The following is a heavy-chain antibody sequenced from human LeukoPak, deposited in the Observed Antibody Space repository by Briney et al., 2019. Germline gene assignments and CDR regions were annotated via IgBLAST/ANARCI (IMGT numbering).Heavy chain of an antibody. J-gene: IGHJ3*02. CDR2: FDPEDGET. V-gene: IGHV1-24*01. D-gene: IGHD2-2*02. Sequence: ASVKVSCKVSGYTLTELSMHWVRQAPGKGLEWMGGFDPEDGETIYAQKFQGRVTMTRDTSTSTVYMELSSLRSEDTAVYYCARALKYTPANAFDIWGQGTMVTVSS. CDR1: GYTLTELS. CDR3: ARALKYTPANAFDI.